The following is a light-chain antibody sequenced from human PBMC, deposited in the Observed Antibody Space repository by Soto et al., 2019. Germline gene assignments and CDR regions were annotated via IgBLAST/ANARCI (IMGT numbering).Light chain of an antibody. V-gene: IGKV1-39*01. Sequence: DIQMTQSPSSLSASVGDRVTITCRASQSISSYLYWYQQKPGKAPKLLIYAASSLQSGVPSRFSGSASGTDFTLNISSLQPEDFATYYCQQSYSTPWTFGQGTKVEIK. CDR1: QSISSY. CDR2: AAS. J-gene: IGKJ1*01. CDR3: QQSYSTPWT.